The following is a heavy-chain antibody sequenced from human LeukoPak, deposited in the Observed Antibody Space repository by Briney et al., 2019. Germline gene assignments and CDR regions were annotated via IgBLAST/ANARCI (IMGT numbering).Heavy chain of an antibody. V-gene: IGHV3-23*01. CDR2: ISGGGLTT. CDR3: ARGTHYYDSSGYYPGAFDI. CDR1: GLTFGSFG. J-gene: IGHJ3*02. Sequence: GGSLRLSCVASGLTFGSFGMNWVRQTPGKGLEWVAGISGGGLTTRYADSVKGRFTISRDNSKNTLFLQMSSLRVEDSAVYYCARGTHYYDSSGYYPGAFDIWGQGTMVTVSS. D-gene: IGHD3-22*01.